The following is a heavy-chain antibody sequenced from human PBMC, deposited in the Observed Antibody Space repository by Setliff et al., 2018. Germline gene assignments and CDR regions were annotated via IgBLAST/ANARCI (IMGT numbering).Heavy chain of an antibody. Sequence: ASETLSLTCTVSGGSVSSGSYYWGWIRQPPGKGLEWIGSIYHSGSTYYNPSLKSRVTISIDTSKNQFSLKLTSVTAADTAVYYCARRRDSYVDYWGQGTMVTVSS. D-gene: IGHD3-16*01. CDR1: GGSVSSGSYY. J-gene: IGHJ4*02. CDR2: IYHSGST. CDR3: ARRRDSYVDY. V-gene: IGHV4-39*07.